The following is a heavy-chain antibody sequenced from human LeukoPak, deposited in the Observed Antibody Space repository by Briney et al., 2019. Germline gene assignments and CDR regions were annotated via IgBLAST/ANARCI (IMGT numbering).Heavy chain of an antibody. J-gene: IGHJ6*02. CDR3: ARDLRFLEWLSLRRGYYYGMDV. CDR1: GYTFTSYG. V-gene: IGHV1-18*01. CDR2: ISAYNGNT. Sequence: ASVKVSCKASGYTFTSYGISWVRQAPGQGLEWMGWISAYNGNTNYAQKLQGRVTMTTDTSTSTAYMELRSLRSDDTAVYYCARDLRFLEWLSLRRGYYYGMDVWGQGTTVTVSS. D-gene: IGHD3-3*01.